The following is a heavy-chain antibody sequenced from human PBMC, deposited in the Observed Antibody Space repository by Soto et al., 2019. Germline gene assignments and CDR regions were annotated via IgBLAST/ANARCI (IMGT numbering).Heavy chain of an antibody. Sequence: QVQLVESGGGVVQPGRSLRLSCAASGFTFSNYGMHWVRQAPGKGLEWVAVISYDGRNKYYADSVKGRFTISRDNSKNTLYLQMNSLRAEDTAVYYCANGDGYNWHAFDIWGQGTMVTVSS. V-gene: IGHV3-30*18. CDR3: ANGDGYNWHAFDI. J-gene: IGHJ3*02. D-gene: IGHD5-12*01. CDR1: GFTFSNYG. CDR2: ISYDGRNK.